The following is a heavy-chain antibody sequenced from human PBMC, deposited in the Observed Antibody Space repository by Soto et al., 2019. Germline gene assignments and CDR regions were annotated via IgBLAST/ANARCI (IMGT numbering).Heavy chain of an antibody. CDR1: GGSISSSNW. Sequence: SETLSLTCAVSGGSISSSNWWSWVRQPPGKGLEWIGEIYHSGSTNYNPSLKSRVTISVDKSKNQFSLKLSSVTAADTAVYYCARVSKCDFWSGHHLYYYYRMDVWGQGTTVTV. J-gene: IGHJ6*02. V-gene: IGHV4-4*02. CDR2: IYHSGST. CDR3: ARVSKCDFWSGHHLYYYYRMDV. D-gene: IGHD3-3*01.